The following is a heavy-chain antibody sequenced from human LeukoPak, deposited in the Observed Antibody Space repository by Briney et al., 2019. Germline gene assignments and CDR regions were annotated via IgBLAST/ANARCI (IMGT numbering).Heavy chain of an antibody. CDR1: GFTFSHYA. CDR2: ISYDGTNK. CDR3: AKGGYYASSGSYAFDI. V-gene: IGHV3-30*18. Sequence: PGGSLRLSCAASGFTFSHYAMHWVRQAPGKGLDWVAVISYDGTNKYYADSVKGRFTISRDNSKNTLSLQMNSLRAEDTAVHYCAKGGYYASSGSYAFDIWGQGTVVTVSS. D-gene: IGHD3-22*01. J-gene: IGHJ3*02.